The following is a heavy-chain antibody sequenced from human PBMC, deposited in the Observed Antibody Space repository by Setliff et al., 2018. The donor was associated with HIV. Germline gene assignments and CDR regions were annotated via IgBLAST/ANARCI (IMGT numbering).Heavy chain of an antibody. CDR1: TFTASSYH. D-gene: IGHD6-19*01. CDR2: ISSSGSII. CDR3: AKGNGWYPYFDY. V-gene: IGHV3-48*03. J-gene: IGHJ4*02. Sequence: GSLRLSCAASTFTASSYHMNWVRQSPGKGLEWVSYISSSGSIIYYADSVKGRFTISRDNAKNSLYLQMNSLRAEDTAVYFCAKGNGWYPYFDYWGRGTLVTVSS.